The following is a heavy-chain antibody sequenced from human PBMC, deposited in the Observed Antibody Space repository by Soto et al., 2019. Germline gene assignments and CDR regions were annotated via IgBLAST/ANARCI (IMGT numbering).Heavy chain of an antibody. V-gene: IGHV1-2*04. CDR1: GYTFTGYY. D-gene: IGHD3-3*01. CDR3: ARESLRFLEWLPYGMDV. Sequence: ASVNVSCKASGYTFTGYYMHWVRQAPGQGLEWMGWINPNSGGTNYAQKFQGWVTMTKDTSISTAYMELSRLRSDDTAVYYCARESLRFLEWLPYGMDVWGQGPTVTVSS. CDR2: INPNSGGT. J-gene: IGHJ6*02.